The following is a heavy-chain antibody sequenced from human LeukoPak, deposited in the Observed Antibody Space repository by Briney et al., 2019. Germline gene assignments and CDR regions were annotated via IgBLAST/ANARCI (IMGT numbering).Heavy chain of an antibody. V-gene: IGHV3-48*01. D-gene: IGHD3-22*01. CDR3: ARRSTYYESSGQVPFDY. CDR1: GFTFNTYT. CDR2: ISGSSGII. Sequence: SGGSLRLSCAASGFTFNTYTMNWVRQAPGKGLEWVSYISGSSGIIDYADSVRGRFTIYRDNAKNSLYLQMNSLRAEDTAVYYCARRSTYYESSGQVPFDYWGQGTLVTVSS. J-gene: IGHJ4*02.